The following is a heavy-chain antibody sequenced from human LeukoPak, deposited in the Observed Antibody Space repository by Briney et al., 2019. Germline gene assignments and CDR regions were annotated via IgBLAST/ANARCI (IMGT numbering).Heavy chain of an antibody. V-gene: IGHV1-18*01. D-gene: IGHD3-22*01. Sequence: ASVKVSCKASGYTFTSYGISWVRQAPGQGLEWMGWISAYNGNTIYAQKLQGRVTMTTDTSTSTAYMELRSLRSDDAAVYYCARDYYDSSGYYRTERYFDLWGRGTLVTVSS. CDR2: ISAYNGNT. CDR1: GYTFTSYG. CDR3: ARDYYDSSGYYRTERYFDL. J-gene: IGHJ2*01.